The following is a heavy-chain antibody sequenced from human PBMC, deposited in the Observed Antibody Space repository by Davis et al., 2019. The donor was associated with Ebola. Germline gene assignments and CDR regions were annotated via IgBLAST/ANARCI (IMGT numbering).Heavy chain of an antibody. J-gene: IGHJ4*02. CDR2: IIPILGIA. CDR1: GYTFTSYD. CDR3: ARVRKPPETKFDY. Sequence: SVKVSCKASGYTFTSYDIYWVRQATGQGLEWMRGIIPILGIANYAQKFQGRVTITADKSTSTAYMELSSLRSEDTAVYYCARVRKPPETKFDYWGQGTLVTVSS. V-gene: IGHV1-69*10. D-gene: IGHD4-17*01.